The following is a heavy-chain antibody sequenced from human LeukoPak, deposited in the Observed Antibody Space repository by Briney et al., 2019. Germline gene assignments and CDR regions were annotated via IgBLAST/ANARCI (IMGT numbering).Heavy chain of an antibody. D-gene: IGHD3-3*02. J-gene: IGHJ4*02. CDR2: INHSGST. Sequence: SETLSLTCAVYGGSFSGYYWSWIRQPPGKGLEWIGEINHSGSTNYNPSLKSRVTISVDTSKNQFSLKLGSVTAADTAVYYCARGGIRYFDYWGQGTLVTVSS. CDR1: GGSFSGYY. V-gene: IGHV4-34*01. CDR3: ARGGIRYFDY.